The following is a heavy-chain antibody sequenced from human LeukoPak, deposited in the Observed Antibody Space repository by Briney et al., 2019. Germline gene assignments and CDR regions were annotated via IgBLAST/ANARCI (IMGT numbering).Heavy chain of an antibody. Sequence: SETLSLTCAVSGYSITSTYWWGWIRQTPGRGLEWIGSLHHSGSTSYSPSLKSRATISVDTSKDQFSLRLSSVTATDTAVYYCARVGGDDSTGHYSVDYWGQGTLVTVSS. V-gene: IGHV4-38-2*01. J-gene: IGHJ4*02. D-gene: IGHD3-22*01. CDR2: LHHSGST. CDR3: ARVGGDDSTGHYSVDY. CDR1: GYSITSTYW.